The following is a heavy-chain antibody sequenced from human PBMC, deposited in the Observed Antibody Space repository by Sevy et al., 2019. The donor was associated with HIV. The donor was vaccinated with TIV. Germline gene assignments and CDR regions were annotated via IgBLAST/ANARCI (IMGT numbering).Heavy chain of an antibody. CDR2: ISAYNGNT. D-gene: IGHD3-22*01. CDR1: GYTFTSYG. V-gene: IGHV1-18*01. Sequence: ASVKVSCKASGYTFTSYGISWVRQAPGQGLEWMGWISAYNGNTNYAQTLQGRVTMTTDTSTSTAYMELRSLRSDDTAVYYCASGYYYDSSGYYSPLDHGQDAFDIWGQGTMVTVSS. CDR3: ASGYYYDSSGYYSPLDHGQDAFDI. J-gene: IGHJ3*02.